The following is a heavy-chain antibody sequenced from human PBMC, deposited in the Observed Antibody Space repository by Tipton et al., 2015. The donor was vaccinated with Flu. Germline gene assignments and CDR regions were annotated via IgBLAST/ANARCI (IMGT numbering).Heavy chain of an antibody. CDR2: IYYSGST. D-gene: IGHD3-9*01. CDR3: ARVQGEYDILTGYLFYGMDV. CDR1: GGSISSGGYY. J-gene: IGHJ6*02. Sequence: TLSLTCTVSGGSISSGGYYWSWIRQHPGKGLEWIGYIYYSGSTNYNPSLKSRVTISVDTSKNQFSLKLSSVTAADTAVYYCARVQGEYDILTGYLFYGMDVWGQGTTVTVSS. V-gene: IGHV4-61*08.